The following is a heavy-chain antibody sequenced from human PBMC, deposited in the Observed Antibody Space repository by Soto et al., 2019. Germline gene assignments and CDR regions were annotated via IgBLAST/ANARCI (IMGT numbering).Heavy chain of an antibody. V-gene: IGHV3-23*01. Sequence: EVQLLESGGGLVQPGGSLRLSCAVSGFTFSSYAMSWVRQAPGKGLEWVSGISGSGGSTYYADSVKGRFSISRDNSKNTLYMQMNSLSAEDTAVYYCAKGGADTAMVSHNWFDPWGQGSLVTVSS. D-gene: IGHD5-18*01. CDR2: ISGSGGST. CDR1: GFTFSSYA. J-gene: IGHJ5*02. CDR3: AKGGADTAMVSHNWFDP.